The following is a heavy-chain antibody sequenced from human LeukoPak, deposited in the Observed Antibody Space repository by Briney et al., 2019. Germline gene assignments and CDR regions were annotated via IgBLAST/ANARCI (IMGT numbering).Heavy chain of an antibody. CDR2: IKGNTAGGTT. J-gene: IGHJ6*02. Sequence: PGGSLRLSCAASDFTFDSAWMSWVRQAPGKGLEWVGRIKGNTAGGTTEYAAPVKARFTISRDDSKNTLYLQMNSLKPEDTAVYYCTTDLMDVWGQGTTVTVSS. CDR3: TTDLMDV. V-gene: IGHV3-15*01. CDR1: DFTFDSAW.